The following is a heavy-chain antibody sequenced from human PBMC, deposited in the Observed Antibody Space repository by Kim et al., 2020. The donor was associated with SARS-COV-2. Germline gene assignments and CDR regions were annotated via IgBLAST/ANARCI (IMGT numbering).Heavy chain of an antibody. CDR2: ISYDGSHT. V-gene: IGHV3-30*18. J-gene: IGHJ4*02. Sequence: GGSLRLSCAASGLMFSNYGMHWVRQASGKGLEWVAVISYDGSHTYCADSVKGRFTITRDNSKNTLYPQMNSQRAEDTALYFCAKGDSSNWYSLLEYWDQGTLVTVSS. CDR1: GLMFSNYG. CDR3: AKGDSSNWYSLLEY. D-gene: IGHD6-13*01.